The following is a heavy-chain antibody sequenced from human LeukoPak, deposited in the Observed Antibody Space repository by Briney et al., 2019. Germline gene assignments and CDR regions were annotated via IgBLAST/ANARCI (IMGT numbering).Heavy chain of an antibody. Sequence: GESLKISCKRSGYSFTSYWISWVRRMPGKGREWMGRIDPSDSYTNYSPSFQGHVTISADKSISTAYLQWSSLKASDTAMYYCARRGAAAGTDYLDYWGQGTLVTVSS. J-gene: IGHJ4*02. CDR3: ARRGAAAGTDYLDY. CDR2: IDPSDSYT. D-gene: IGHD6-13*01. CDR1: GYSFTSYW. V-gene: IGHV5-10-1*01.